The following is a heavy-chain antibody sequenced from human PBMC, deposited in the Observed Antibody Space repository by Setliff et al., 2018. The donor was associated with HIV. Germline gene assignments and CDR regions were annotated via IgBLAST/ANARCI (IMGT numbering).Heavy chain of an antibody. Sequence: SETLSLTCTVSGGSISSSSYYWGWIRQPPGKGLEWIGSIYYSGSTYYNPSLKTRVTISVDTSKNQFSLKLNSVTAADTAVYYCARLAIPAATTDYWGQGTLVTVSS. V-gene: IGHV4-39*01. D-gene: IGHD2-2*01. CDR2: IYYSGST. J-gene: IGHJ4*02. CDR3: ARLAIPAATTDY. CDR1: GGSISSSSYY.